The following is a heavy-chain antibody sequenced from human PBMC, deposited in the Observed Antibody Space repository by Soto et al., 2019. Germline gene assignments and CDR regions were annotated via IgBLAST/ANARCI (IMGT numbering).Heavy chain of an antibody. D-gene: IGHD3-3*01. CDR1: GFTFSSYG. CDR3: AREWITIFGVVQTYNGMDV. V-gene: IGHV3-33*01. J-gene: IGHJ6*02. CDR2: IWYDGSNK. Sequence: GGSLRLSCAASGFTFSSYGMHWVRQAPGKGLEWVAVIWYDGSNKYYADSVKGRFTISRDNSKNTLYLQMSSLRAEDTAVYYCAREWITIFGVVQTYNGMDVWGQGTTVTVSS.